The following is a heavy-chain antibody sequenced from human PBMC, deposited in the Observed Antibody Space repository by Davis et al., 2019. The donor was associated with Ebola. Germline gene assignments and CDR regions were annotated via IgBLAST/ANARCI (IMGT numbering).Heavy chain of an antibody. J-gene: IGHJ4*02. V-gene: IGHV3-30*04. CDR1: GLTFSRNA. CDR3: VRDYNDGIGRFDY. Sequence: GESLKISCVASGLTFSRNAMHWVRQSPGKGLEWVARMSYDGRYESYAESVKGRFTISRDNSKSTLYLQMNSLRLEDTAVYYCVRDYNDGIGRFDYWGQGTLVTVSS. CDR2: MSYDGRYE. D-gene: IGHD3-16*01.